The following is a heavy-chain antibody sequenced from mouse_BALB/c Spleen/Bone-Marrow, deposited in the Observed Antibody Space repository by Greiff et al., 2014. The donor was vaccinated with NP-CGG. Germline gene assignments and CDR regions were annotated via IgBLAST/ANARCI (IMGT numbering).Heavy chain of an antibody. V-gene: IGHV1-87*01. CDR2: IYPGDGDT. CDR3: ARKYGNYRGYFDV. D-gene: IGHD2-10*02. CDR1: GYTFTSCW. Sequence: LVESGAELARPGASVKLSCKASGYTFTSCWMQWVKQRPGQGLEWIGAIYPGDGDTRYTQKFKGKATLTADISSSTAYMQLSSLASEDSAVYYCARKYGNYRGYFDVWGAGTTVTVSS. J-gene: IGHJ1*01.